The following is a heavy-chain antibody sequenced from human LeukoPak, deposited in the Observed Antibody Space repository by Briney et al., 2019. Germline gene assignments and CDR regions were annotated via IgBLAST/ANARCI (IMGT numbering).Heavy chain of an antibody. V-gene: IGHV3-21*01. J-gene: IGHJ4*02. Sequence: PGGSLRLSCAASGFSFSTNTMNWVRQAPGKGPEWVSSISSTGSYIYYADSVKGRFTISRDNAKNSLYLQMNSLSDEDTAVYYCATVNQYGGNSIDYWGQGTLVTASS. CDR1: GFSFSTNT. D-gene: IGHD4-23*01. CDR2: ISSTGSYI. CDR3: ATVNQYGGNSIDY.